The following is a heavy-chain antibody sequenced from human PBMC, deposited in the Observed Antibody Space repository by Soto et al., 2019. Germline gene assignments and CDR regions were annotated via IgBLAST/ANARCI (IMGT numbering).Heavy chain of an antibody. Sequence: GGSLRLSCEASGFSFGVYGMHWVRQAPGKGLERVAVIWYDGSKQFYAASVAGRFTISRDDSTATLSLQMNKLRAEDTAVYYCAAWAEGATEVHWGQGTLVTVSS. CDR2: IWYDGSKQ. V-gene: IGHV3-33*01. CDR1: GFSFGVYG. J-gene: IGHJ4*02. D-gene: IGHD2-15*01. CDR3: AAWAEGATEVH.